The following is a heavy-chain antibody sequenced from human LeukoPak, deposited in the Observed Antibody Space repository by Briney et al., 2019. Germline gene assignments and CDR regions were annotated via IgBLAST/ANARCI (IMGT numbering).Heavy chain of an antibody. Sequence: GGSLRLSCAASGFTFSSYSMNWVRQAPGKGLEWVSSIISSSSYIYYADSVKGRFTISRDNAKNSLYLQMNSLRAEDTAVYYCAGDGHIGIAAAAFDYWGRGTLVTVSS. CDR1: GFTFSSYS. J-gene: IGHJ4*02. V-gene: IGHV3-21*01. CDR3: AGDGHIGIAAAAFDY. D-gene: IGHD6-13*01. CDR2: IISSSSYI.